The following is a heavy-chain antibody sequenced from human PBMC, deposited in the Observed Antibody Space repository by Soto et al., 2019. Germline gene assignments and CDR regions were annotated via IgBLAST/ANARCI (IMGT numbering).Heavy chain of an antibody. J-gene: IGHJ4*02. CDR2: IYSGGRT. D-gene: IGHD2-21*02. CDR3: ARDVAETGFDY. Sequence: EVQLVESGGGLVQPGGSLRLSCAASGISVSSKYMSWVRQAPGKGLEWVSVIYSGGRTSYADSVKGRFTISRDNSKNTLYLQMNSLRAEDTAVYYCARDVAETGFDYWGQGTLVTVSS. V-gene: IGHV3-66*01. CDR1: GISVSSKY.